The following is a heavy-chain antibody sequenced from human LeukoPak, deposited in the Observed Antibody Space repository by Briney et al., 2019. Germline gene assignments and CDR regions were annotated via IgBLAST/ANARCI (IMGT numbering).Heavy chain of an antibody. CDR2: VKQDGSER. CDR3: ATRYFDL. CDR1: GFTFSNYW. Sequence: PGGSLRLSCAASGFTFSNYWMNWVRQAPGKGLEWVANVKQDGSERYYVASVKGRFTISRDNAKNSLSLQMNSLRAEDTAVYYCATRYFDLWGRGTLVTVSS. J-gene: IGHJ2*01. V-gene: IGHV3-7*01.